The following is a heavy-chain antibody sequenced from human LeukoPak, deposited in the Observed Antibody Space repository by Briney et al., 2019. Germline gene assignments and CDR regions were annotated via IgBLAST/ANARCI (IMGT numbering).Heavy chain of an antibody. Sequence: SQTLSLTCTVSGGSISSGNYYWSWVRQPAGKGLQWIGRLHTSGSTNYNPSLGSRVTISVDTSENPFSLKLRSMTAADTAVYYCARDRGGIVGDTNAFDIWSQGTMVTVSS. D-gene: IGHD1-26*01. CDR1: GGSISSGNYY. J-gene: IGHJ3*02. CDR3: ARDRGGIVGDTNAFDI. CDR2: LHTSGST. V-gene: IGHV4-61*02.